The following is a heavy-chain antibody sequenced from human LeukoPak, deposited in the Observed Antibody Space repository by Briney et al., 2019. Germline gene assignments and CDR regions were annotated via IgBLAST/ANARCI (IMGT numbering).Heavy chain of an antibody. CDR2: IYYSGST. V-gene: IGHV4-59*01. Sequence: SETLSLTCTVSGGSISSYSWSWIRQPPGKELEWIGYIYYSGSTTYNPSLKSRVTISVDTSQNQFSLRLSSVTAADTAVYYCAREGYSGYALDYWGQGTLVTVSS. D-gene: IGHD5-12*01. CDR1: GGSISSYS. J-gene: IGHJ4*02. CDR3: AREGYSGYALDY.